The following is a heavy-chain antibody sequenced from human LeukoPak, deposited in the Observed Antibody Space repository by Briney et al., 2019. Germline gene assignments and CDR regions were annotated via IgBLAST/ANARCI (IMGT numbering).Heavy chain of an antibody. CDR3: ARGGNLEN. Sequence: GGSLRLSCAASGFTLSRYWMSWVRQAPGKGLEWVANINEDGGERHYVDTVKGRFTISRDNAKNSLYLQMNSLRAENTAVYYCARGGNLENWGRGTLVTVSS. J-gene: IGHJ4*02. D-gene: IGHD1-14*01. CDR1: GFTLSRYW. V-gene: IGHV3-7*01. CDR2: INEDGGER.